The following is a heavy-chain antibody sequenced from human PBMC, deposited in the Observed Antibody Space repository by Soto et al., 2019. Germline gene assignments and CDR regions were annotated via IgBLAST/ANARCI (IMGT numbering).Heavy chain of an antibody. V-gene: IGHV1-18*01. D-gene: IGHD3-10*01. CDR1: GYTFTSYG. CDR3: ARIWFGGNWFDP. CDR2: ISAYNGNT. Sequence: ASVKVSCKASGYTFTSYGISWVRQAPGQGLEWMGWISAYNGNTNYAQKLQGRATMTTDTSTSTAYMELRSLRSDDTAVYYCARIWFGGNWFDPWGQGTLVTVSS. J-gene: IGHJ5*02.